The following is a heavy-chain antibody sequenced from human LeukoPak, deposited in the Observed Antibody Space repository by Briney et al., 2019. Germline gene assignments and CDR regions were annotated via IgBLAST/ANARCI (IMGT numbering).Heavy chain of an antibody. J-gene: IGHJ6*03. CDR3: ARDRRSGSQRMDV. CDR1: GFTFSSYS. V-gene: IGHV3-74*01. D-gene: IGHD6-25*01. CDR2: INSDVSST. Sequence: GGSLRLSCAASGFTFSSYSMHWVRQAPGKGLEWVSPINSDVSSTCYADFVQGRFTISRDNAENTLYLQMNSLRAEDTAVYYCARDRRSGSQRMDVWVKGTAVTVSS.